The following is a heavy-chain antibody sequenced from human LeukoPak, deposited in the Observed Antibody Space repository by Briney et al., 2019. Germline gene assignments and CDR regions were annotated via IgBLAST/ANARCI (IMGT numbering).Heavy chain of an antibody. D-gene: IGHD6-13*01. J-gene: IGHJ4*02. CDR3: AKDRGWYSSSWTYDY. CDR1: GFTFSSYG. Sequence: PGGSLRLSCAASGFTFSSYGMHWVRQAPGKGLEWVAFIRYDGSNKYYADSVKGRFTISRDNSKNTLYLQMNSLRAEDMAVYYCAKDRGWYSSSWTYDYWGQGTLVTVSS. V-gene: IGHV3-30*02. CDR2: IRYDGSNK.